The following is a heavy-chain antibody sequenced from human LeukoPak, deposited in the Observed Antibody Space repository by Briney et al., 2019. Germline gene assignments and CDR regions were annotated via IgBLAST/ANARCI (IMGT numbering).Heavy chain of an antibody. J-gene: IGHJ4*02. CDR2: ISYDGSNK. D-gene: IGHD4-23*01. Sequence: GGSLRLSCAASGFTFSSYAMHWVRQAPGKGLEWVAVISYDGSNKYYADSVKGRLTISRDNAKNSLYLQMNSLRAEDTAVYYCARMRTTVVSPFDYWGQGTLVTVSS. CDR1: GFTFSSYA. V-gene: IGHV3-30-3*01. CDR3: ARMRTTVVSPFDY.